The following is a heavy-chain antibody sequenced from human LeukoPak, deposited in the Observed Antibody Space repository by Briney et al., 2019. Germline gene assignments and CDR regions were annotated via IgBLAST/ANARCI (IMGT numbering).Heavy chain of an antibody. Sequence: SETLSLTCTVSGGSISSYYWSWIRQPPGKGLEWIGYIFYSGSTSYIPSLKSRVNISVDTSKNQFSLKLRSVTAADTAVYYCARGGWNKFDYWGQGTLVTVSS. CDR3: ARGGWNKFDY. V-gene: IGHV4-59*01. CDR1: GGSISSYY. J-gene: IGHJ4*02. D-gene: IGHD3-22*01. CDR2: IFYSGST.